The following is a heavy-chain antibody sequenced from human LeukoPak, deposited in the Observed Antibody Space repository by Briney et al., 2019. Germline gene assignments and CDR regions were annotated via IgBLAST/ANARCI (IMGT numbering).Heavy chain of an antibody. D-gene: IGHD2-15*01. J-gene: IGHJ5*02. CDR2: ISAYNGNT. V-gene: IGHV1-18*01. CDR3: ARVPPNHVVAGAINWFDP. Sequence: ASVKVSCKASGYTFTSYGISWVRQAPRQGLEWMGWISAYNGNTNYAQKLHDRVTMTTDTSTSTAYIELRSLRSDDTAVFYCARVPPNHVVAGAINWFDPWGQGTLVTVSS. CDR1: GYTFTSYG.